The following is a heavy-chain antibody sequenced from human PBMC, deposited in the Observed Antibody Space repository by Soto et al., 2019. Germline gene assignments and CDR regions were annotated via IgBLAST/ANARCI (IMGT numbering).Heavy chain of an antibody. D-gene: IGHD2-2*02. CDR3: ARDRVVVVPAAIYYYYGMDV. CDR2: IYYSGST. CDR1: GGSISSGVYY. Sequence: TSETLSRTWTVSGGSISSGVYYGICIRQHPGKVLEWIGYIYYSGSTYYNPSLKSRVTISVDTSKNQFSLKLSSVTAADTAVYYCARDRVVVVPAAIYYYYGMDVWGQGTTGT. V-gene: IGHV4-31*02. J-gene: IGHJ6*02.